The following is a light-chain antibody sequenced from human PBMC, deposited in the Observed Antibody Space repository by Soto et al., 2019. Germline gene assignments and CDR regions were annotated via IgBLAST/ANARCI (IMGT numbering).Light chain of an antibody. V-gene: IGKV2-28*01. CDR2: LGS. Sequence: DIVMTQSPLSLPVTPGEPASISCRSSQSLLHSDAYNYLDWYLQKPGQSPQLLTYLGSNRASGVPDRFSGSGSGTDFTLKISIVEAEDVGVYYCMQALQTPYTFGQGTKLEIK. CDR1: QSLLHSDAYNY. J-gene: IGKJ2*01. CDR3: MQALQTPYT.